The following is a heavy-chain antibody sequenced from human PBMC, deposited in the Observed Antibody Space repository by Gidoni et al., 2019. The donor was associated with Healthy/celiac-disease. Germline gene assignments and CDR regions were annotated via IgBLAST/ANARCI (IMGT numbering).Heavy chain of an antibody. CDR1: GGSFSGDY. D-gene: IGHD5-12*01. CDR2: INHSGST. J-gene: IGHJ4*02. Sequence: QVQLQQWGAGLLKPSETLSLTCAVSGGSFSGDYWSWIRQPQGKGLEWIGEINHSGSTNDNQSFKSRVTISVDTYKNQFSLKLSSVTAADTAVYYWARDRSRWLRRGWYDYWGQGTLVTVSS. V-gene: IGHV4-34*01. CDR3: ARDRSRWLRRGWYDY.